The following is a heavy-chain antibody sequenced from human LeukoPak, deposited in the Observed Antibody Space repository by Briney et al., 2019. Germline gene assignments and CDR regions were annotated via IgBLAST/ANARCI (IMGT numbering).Heavy chain of an antibody. Sequence: GGSLRLSCAASGFTFSKYSMHWVSQAPGKRLEWVSAISGSGGSTYYADSVKGRFTISRDNSKNTLYLQMNSLSAEDTAVYYCAKDPYYDFWSGPNAFDIWGQGTMVTVSS. CDR3: AKDPYYDFWSGPNAFDI. CDR2: ISGSGGST. CDR1: GFTFSKYS. V-gene: IGHV3-23*01. D-gene: IGHD3-3*01. J-gene: IGHJ3*02.